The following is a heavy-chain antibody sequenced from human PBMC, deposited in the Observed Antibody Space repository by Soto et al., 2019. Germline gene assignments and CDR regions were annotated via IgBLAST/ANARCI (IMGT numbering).Heavy chain of an antibody. CDR3: AMEYCSSTSCDRDY. Sequence: QVQLVQSGAEVKKPGSSVKVSCKASGGTFSSYTISWVRQAPGQGLEWMGRIIPILGIANYAQQFQGRVTITADKSTSTAYMELSSLRSEDKAVYYCAMEYCSSTSCDRDYWGQGTLVTVSS. CDR2: IIPILGIA. D-gene: IGHD2-2*02. CDR1: GGTFSSYT. V-gene: IGHV1-69*02. J-gene: IGHJ4*02.